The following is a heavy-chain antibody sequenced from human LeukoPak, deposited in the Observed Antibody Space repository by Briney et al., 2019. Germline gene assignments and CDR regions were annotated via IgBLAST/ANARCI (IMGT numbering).Heavy chain of an antibody. D-gene: IGHD3-10*01. CDR3: ARQKLSRFTMVRGVTSRGDAFDI. J-gene: IGHJ3*02. CDR1: GCSISSGYY. V-gene: IGHV4-38-2*02. Sequence: SETLSLTCTVSGCSISSGYYWGWIRQPPGKGLEWIGNIYHSGSTNYNPSLKSRVTISVDTSKNEFSLKLSSVTAADTAVYYCARQKLSRFTMVRGVTSRGDAFDIWGQGTMVTVSS. CDR2: IYHSGST.